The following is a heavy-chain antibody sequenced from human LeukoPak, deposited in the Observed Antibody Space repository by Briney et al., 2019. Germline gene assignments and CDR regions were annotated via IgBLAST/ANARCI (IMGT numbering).Heavy chain of an antibody. CDR1: GFTFSTYS. CDR2: ISGGGSYI. V-gene: IGHV3-21*01. D-gene: IGHD3-10*01. Sequence: PGGSLRLSCAASGFTFSTYSMNWVRQAPGKGLEWVSFISGGGSYIYYAESVKGRFTISRDNAKNSLYLQMNSLRAEDTAIYYCARDRVASSRFGAVASWGQGTLVTVSS. J-gene: IGHJ5*02. CDR3: ARDRVASSRFGAVAS.